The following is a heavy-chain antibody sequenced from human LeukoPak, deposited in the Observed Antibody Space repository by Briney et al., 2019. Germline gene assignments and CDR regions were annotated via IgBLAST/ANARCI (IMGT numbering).Heavy chain of an antibody. Sequence: GRSLRLSCAVSGFSFSSFGMHWVRQAPGKGLEWVAVISYDGSNKYYADSVKGRFTISRDTSKNTLYLETNSLRAEDTAVYYCGSGSYYTTNWGQGTLVTVSS. D-gene: IGHD3-10*01. V-gene: IGHV3-30*03. CDR1: GFSFSSFG. CDR2: ISYDGSNK. J-gene: IGHJ4*02. CDR3: GSGSYYTTN.